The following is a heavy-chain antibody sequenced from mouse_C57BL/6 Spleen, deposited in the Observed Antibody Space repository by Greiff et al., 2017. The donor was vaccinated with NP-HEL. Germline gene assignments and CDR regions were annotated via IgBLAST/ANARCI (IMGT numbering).Heavy chain of an antibody. CDR1: GYTFTSYW. CDR3: ATGAPPFAY. V-gene: IGHV1-69*01. Sequence: QVQLQQPGAELVMPGASVKLSCKASGYTFTSYWMHWVKQRPGQGLEWIGEIDPSDSYTNYNQKFKGKFTLTVDKSFSTAYMQLSSLTSEDSAVYYCATGAPPFAYWGQGTLVTVSA. CDR2: IDPSDSYT. J-gene: IGHJ3*01.